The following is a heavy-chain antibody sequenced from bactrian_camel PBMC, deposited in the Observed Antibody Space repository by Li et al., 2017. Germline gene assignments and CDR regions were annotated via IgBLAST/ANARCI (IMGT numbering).Heavy chain of an antibody. CDR1: GYTYTSYC. D-gene: IGHD6*01. V-gene: IGHV3S26*01. CDR2: IDSNGRR. CDR3: AAERFGGSWDMCLPAVQYEYNY. Sequence: QVQLVESGGGSVQAGGSLRLSCVASGYTYTSYCMGWFRQAPGKEREGVATIDSNGRRSYADSVEGRFTISKDNAKNTLYLEMEVLEPNDTAKYYCAAERFGGSWDMCLPAVQYEYNYWGQGTQVTVS. J-gene: IGHJ4*01.